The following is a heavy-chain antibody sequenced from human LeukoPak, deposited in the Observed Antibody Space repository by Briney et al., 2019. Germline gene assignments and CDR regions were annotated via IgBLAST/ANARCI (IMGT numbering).Heavy chain of an antibody. J-gene: IGHJ4*02. D-gene: IGHD5-12*01. CDR1: GFTFSNTW. Sequence: YPGGSLRLACAAYGFTFSNTWMRWVRQAPGKGREWVGRIKSKTEGGTTDSAAPVKDRFIISRDDSKNTLYRQMNSLKTENTAVYYCTTDGNSGYEGLYDYWGQGTLVTVSS. CDR2: IKSKTEGGTT. V-gene: IGHV3-15*01. CDR3: TTDGNSGYEGLYDY.